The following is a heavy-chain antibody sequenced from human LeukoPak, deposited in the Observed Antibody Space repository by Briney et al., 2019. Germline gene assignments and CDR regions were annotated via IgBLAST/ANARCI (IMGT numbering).Heavy chain of an antibody. Sequence: PGGSLTLSHAPSGLTFSYYYMSCIRQPPGKGLEWASYISITSSNIYHAHSVKGRITISRDNSKNSLYLQMNSLRAEDAAVYYCGKDRYGEYSGYDPGDYWGQGTLVTVSS. D-gene: IGHD5-12*01. CDR3: GKDRYGEYSGYDPGDY. J-gene: IGHJ4*02. CDR1: GLTFSYYY. CDR2: ISITSSNI. V-gene: IGHV3-11*01.